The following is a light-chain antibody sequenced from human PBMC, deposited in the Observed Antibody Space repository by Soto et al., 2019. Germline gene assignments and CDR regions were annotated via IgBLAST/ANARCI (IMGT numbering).Light chain of an antibody. CDR2: EVT. V-gene: IGLV2-14*01. Sequence: QSALTQPASVSGSPGQSITISCTGTSSDVGGYNYVSWYQQYPGKAPKLMIYEVTNRPSGVSNRFSGSKSGNTASLTISGLQAEDEADYYCSSYTSTTTLSVFGPGTKVTVL. CDR3: SSYTSTTTLSV. J-gene: IGLJ1*01. CDR1: SSDVGGYNY.